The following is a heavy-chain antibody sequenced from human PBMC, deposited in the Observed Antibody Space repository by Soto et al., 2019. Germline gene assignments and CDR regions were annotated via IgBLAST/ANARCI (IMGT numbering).Heavy chain of an antibody. CDR1: GYTFTSYD. Sequence: QVQLVQSGAEVKKPGASVKVSCKAPGYTFTSYDINWVRQATGQGLEWMGWMNPNSGNTGYAQKFKGRVTMTRNTSISTAYMELRSLRSEDTALYYCARVRRTRAPVSQWLLLVYWGQGTLVTVSS. CDR3: ARVRRTRAPVSQWLLLVY. D-gene: IGHD6-19*01. V-gene: IGHV1-8*01. J-gene: IGHJ4*02. CDR2: MNPNSGNT.